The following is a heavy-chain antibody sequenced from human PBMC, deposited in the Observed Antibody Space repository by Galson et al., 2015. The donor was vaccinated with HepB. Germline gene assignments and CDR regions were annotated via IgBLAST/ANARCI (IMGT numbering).Heavy chain of an antibody. CDR3: ARADYGDYAHDY. CDR1: GFTFSSYA. J-gene: IGHJ4*02. CDR2: ISYDGSNK. V-gene: IGHV3-30*04. Sequence: SLRLSCAASGFTFSSYAMHWVRQAPGKGLEWVAVISYDGSNKYYADSVKGRFTISRDNSKNTLYLQMNSLRAEDTAVYYCARADYGDYAHDYWGQGTLVTVSS. D-gene: IGHD4-17*01.